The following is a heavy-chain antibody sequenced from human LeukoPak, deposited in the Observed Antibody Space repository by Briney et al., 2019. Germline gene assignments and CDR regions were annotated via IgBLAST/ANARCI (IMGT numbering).Heavy chain of an antibody. D-gene: IGHD3-10*01. J-gene: IGHJ4*02. CDR3: AGGATPGVF. V-gene: IGHV4-34*01. CDR2: INQSGTT. Sequence: SETLSLTCAVYGGSFSDYYWSWIRQPPGKGLEWIGEINQSGTTNYNPSLKSRLTISLDTSKNHFSLKLTSATAADTALYYCAGGATPGVFWGQGILVTVSA. CDR1: GGSFSDYY.